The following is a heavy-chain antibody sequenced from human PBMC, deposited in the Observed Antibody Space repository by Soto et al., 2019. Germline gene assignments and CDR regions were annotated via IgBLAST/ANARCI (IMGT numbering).Heavy chain of an antibody. J-gene: IGHJ6*02. Sequence: GESLKISCKGSGYTFTNYWIGWVRQMPGKGLEWMGIIYPGDSDTKYNPSFQGQVTISADKSITTTYLRWTSLKASDTAIYYCAASIFHYGMDVWDQGTTVTVSS. CDR3: AASIFHYGMDV. CDR2: IYPGDSDT. CDR1: GYTFTNYW. V-gene: IGHV5-51*01.